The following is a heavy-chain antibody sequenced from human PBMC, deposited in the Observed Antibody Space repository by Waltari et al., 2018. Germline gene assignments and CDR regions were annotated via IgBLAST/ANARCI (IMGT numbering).Heavy chain of an antibody. V-gene: IGHV1-2*06. CDR1: GYTFTGYY. CDR2: INPNSGGT. CDR3: ARDQKDYYDSSGFPKDY. D-gene: IGHD3-22*01. J-gene: IGHJ4*02. Sequence: QVQLVQSGAEVKKPGASVKVSCKASGYTFTGYYMHWVRQAPGPGLEWMGRINPNSGGTNYAQKFQGRVTMTRDTSISTAYMGLSRLRSDDTAVYYCARDQKDYYDSSGFPKDYWGQGTLVTVSS.